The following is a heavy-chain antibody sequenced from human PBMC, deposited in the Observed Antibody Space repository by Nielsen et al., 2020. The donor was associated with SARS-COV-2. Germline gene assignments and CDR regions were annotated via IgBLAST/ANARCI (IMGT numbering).Heavy chain of an antibody. V-gene: IGHV3-33*01. D-gene: IGHD2-2*01. Sequence: GESLKISCAASGFTFSSYGMHWVRQAPGKGLEWVAVIWYDGSNKYYADSVKGRFTISRDNSKNTLYLQMNSLRAEDTAVYYCAGDPQIVVVPAAMGGLVRTLDGMDVWGQGTTVTVSS. CDR3: AGDPQIVVVPAAMGGLVRTLDGMDV. J-gene: IGHJ6*02. CDR1: GFTFSSYG. CDR2: IWYDGSNK.